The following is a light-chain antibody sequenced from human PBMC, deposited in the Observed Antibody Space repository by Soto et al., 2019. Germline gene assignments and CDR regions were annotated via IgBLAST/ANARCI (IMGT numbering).Light chain of an antibody. CDR1: QGISNY. J-gene: IGKJ1*01. Sequence: DIQMTQSPSSLSASVGDRVTITCRASQGISNYLAWYQQKPGKVPKLLIYAASTLQSGVPSRFSGSGSGTDFPLTISSLQPEDVATYSCQKYNSAPQTFGQGPKVEIQ. CDR3: QKYNSAPQT. CDR2: AAS. V-gene: IGKV1-27*01.